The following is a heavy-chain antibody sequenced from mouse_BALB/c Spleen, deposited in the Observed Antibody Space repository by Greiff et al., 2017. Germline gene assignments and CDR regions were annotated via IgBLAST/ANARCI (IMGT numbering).Heavy chain of an antibody. D-gene: IGHD3-1*01. CDR2: IYPGDGDT. J-gene: IGHJ3*01. CDR3: ARGGYSAWVAD. Sequence: VQLQQSGAELARPGASVKLSCKASGYTFTSYWMQWVKQRPGQGLEWIGAIYPGDGDTRYTQKFKGKATLTADKSSSTAYMQLSSLASEDSAVEDCARGGYSAWVADWGEGTLVTGSA. V-gene: IGHV1-87*01. CDR1: GYTFTSYW.